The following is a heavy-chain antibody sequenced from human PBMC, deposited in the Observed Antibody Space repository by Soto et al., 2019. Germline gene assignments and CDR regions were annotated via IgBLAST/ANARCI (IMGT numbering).Heavy chain of an antibody. J-gene: IGHJ6*02. Sequence: ASVKVSCKASGGTFSSYAISWVRQAPGQGLEWMGGIIPIFGTANYAQKFQGRVTITADKSTSTAYMELSSLRSEDTAVYYCARSPGNYYYYGMDVRGQGTTVTVSS. V-gene: IGHV1-69*06. CDR1: GGTFSSYA. CDR2: IIPIFGTA. CDR3: ARSPGNYYYYGMDV.